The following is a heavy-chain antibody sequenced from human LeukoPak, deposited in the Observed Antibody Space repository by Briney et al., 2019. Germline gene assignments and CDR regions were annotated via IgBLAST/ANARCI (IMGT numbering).Heavy chain of an antibody. D-gene: IGHD6-25*01. Sequence: ASVKVSCKASGGTFSSYAMSWVRQAPGKGLEWVSAISGSGGSTYYADSVKGRFTISRDNSKNTLYLQMNSLRAEDTAVYYCAKSLAAADIFDYWGQGTLVTVSS. J-gene: IGHJ4*02. CDR1: GGTFSSYA. V-gene: IGHV3-23*01. CDR2: ISGSGGST. CDR3: AKSLAAADIFDY.